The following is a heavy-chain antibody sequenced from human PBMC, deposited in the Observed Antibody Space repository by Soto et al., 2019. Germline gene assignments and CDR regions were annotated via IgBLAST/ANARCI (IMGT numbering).Heavy chain of an antibody. CDR3: ATSYGSGSQAFDY. CDR2: TIPILSMS. D-gene: IGHD3-10*01. Sequence: QVHLVQSGAELKKPGSSVRVSCKASGDTFSSYTINWVRQAPGLGLEWMGRTIPILSMSNYALKFQGRLTITADKSTRTAYMELSSLRSEDTAMYYCATSYGSGSQAFDYWGQGALVTVSS. CDR1: GDTFSSYT. J-gene: IGHJ4*02. V-gene: IGHV1-69*02.